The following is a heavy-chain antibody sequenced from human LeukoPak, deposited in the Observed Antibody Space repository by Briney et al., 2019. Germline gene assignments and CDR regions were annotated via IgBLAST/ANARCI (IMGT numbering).Heavy chain of an antibody. D-gene: IGHD3-10*01. V-gene: IGHV3-23*01. J-gene: IGHJ4*02. CDR2: ISGSGLNT. CDR1: GFIFSTYG. CDR3: AKGGGYGSGTYSED. Sequence: GGSLRLSCAASGFIFSTYGMTWFRQAPGRGLEWVSGISGSGLNTYYADSVKGRFTSSRNNSKNMLYLQMNSLRAEDTAVYYCAKGGGYGSGTYSEDWGQGILVTVSS.